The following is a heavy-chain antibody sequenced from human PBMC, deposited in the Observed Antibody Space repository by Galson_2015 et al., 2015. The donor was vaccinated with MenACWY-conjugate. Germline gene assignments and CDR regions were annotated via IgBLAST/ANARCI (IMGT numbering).Heavy chain of an antibody. CDR3: ARSTVGYGERWLHP. J-gene: IGHJ5*02. CDR1: GVTVSANC. D-gene: IGHD5-12*01. V-gene: IGHV3-53*01. Sequence: SLRLSCAVSGVTVSANCMSWVRQAPGKGLEWVSILCSGTTTRYADSVKGRFAISGDDSTNTVYLQMSSLRAEDTAMCYCARSTVGYGERWLHPWGQGIPVTVSS. CDR2: LCSGTTT.